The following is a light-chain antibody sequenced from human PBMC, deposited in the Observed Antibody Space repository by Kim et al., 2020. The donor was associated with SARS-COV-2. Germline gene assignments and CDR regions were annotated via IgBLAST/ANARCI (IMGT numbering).Light chain of an antibody. CDR2: GNS. Sequence: QRVTISGTGSSSNTGAGYDVHWYQQLPGTAPKLLIYGNSNRPSGVPDRFSGSKSGTSASLAITGLQAEDEADYYCQSFHSSLSASVFGGGTKLTVL. V-gene: IGLV1-40*01. CDR1: SSNTGAGYD. CDR3: QSFHSSLSASV. J-gene: IGLJ3*02.